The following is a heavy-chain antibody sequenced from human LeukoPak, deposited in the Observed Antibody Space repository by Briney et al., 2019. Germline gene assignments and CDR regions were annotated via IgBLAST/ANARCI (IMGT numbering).Heavy chain of an antibody. CDR2: IYYSGNT. CDR1: GGSISSSKYY. Sequence: PSETLSLTCTVSGGSISSSKYYWGWTRQPPGKGLEWIGSIYYSGNTYYNPSLKSRVTISVDTSKNQFSLKLSSVTAADTAVYYCARLYSSGWNYFDYWGQGTLVTVSS. CDR3: ARLYSSGWNYFDY. V-gene: IGHV4-39*01. J-gene: IGHJ4*02. D-gene: IGHD6-19*01.